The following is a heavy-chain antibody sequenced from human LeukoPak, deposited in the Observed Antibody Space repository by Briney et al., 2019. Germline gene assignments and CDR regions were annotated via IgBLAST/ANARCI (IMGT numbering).Heavy chain of an antibody. D-gene: IGHD3-9*01. CDR3: ARSNLLPRNFYDILTGYSSIILSTWFDP. V-gene: IGHV4-61*02. CDR2: IYTSGST. J-gene: IGHJ5*02. CDR1: GGSISSSSYY. Sequence: PSETLSLTCTVSGGSISSSSYYWGWIRQPPGKGLEWIGRIYTSGSTNYNPSLKSRVTISVDTSKNQFSLKLSSVTAADTAVYCCARSNLLPRNFYDILTGYSSIILSTWFDPWGQGTLVTVSS.